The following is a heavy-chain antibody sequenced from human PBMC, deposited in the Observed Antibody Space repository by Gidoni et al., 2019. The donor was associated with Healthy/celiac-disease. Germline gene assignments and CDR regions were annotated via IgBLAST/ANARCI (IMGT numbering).Heavy chain of an antibody. Sequence: EVQLVESGGGLVQPGGSLRLSCAASGFTFSSYSMNWVRQAPGKGLEWVSYISSSSSTIYYADSVKGRFTISRDNAKNSLYLQMNSLRDEDTAVYYCARDNRLVGYCSSTSCYVLDYWGQGTLVTVSS. CDR3: ARDNRLVGYCSSTSCYVLDY. J-gene: IGHJ4*02. CDR2: ISSSSSTI. D-gene: IGHD2-2*01. V-gene: IGHV3-48*02. CDR1: GFTFSSYS.